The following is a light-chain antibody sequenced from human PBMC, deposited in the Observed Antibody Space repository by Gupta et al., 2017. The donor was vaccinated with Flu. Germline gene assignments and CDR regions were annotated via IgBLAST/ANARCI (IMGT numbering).Light chain of an antibody. J-gene: IGLJ3*02. CDR2: EVI. CDR3: SSYTSSNSLE. V-gene: IGLV2-14*01. Sequence: SITISCTGTRSDVGGYNYVSWNQHHPGKAPKLMIYEVINRPSGVSNRFSGSKSGNTASLTISGLQAEDEADYYCSSYTSSNSLEFGGGTKLTVL. CDR1: RSDVGGYNY.